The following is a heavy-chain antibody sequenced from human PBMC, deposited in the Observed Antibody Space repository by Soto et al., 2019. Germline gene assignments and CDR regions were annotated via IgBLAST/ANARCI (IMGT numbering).Heavy chain of an antibody. D-gene: IGHD3-22*01. CDR2: ISGSGGST. CDR3: AKAWGYYDSSGYYAFDY. J-gene: IGHJ4*02. V-gene: IGHV3-23*01. CDR1: GFTFSSYA. Sequence: GSLRLSCAASGFTFSSYAMSWVRQAPGKGLEWVSAISGSGGSTYYADSVKGRFTISRDNSKNTLYLQMNSLRAEDTAVYYCAKAWGYYDSSGYYAFDYWGQGTLVTVSS.